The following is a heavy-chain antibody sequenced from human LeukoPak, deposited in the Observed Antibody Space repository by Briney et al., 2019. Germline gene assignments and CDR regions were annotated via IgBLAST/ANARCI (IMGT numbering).Heavy chain of an antibody. CDR2: IYYSGST. J-gene: IGHJ4*02. V-gene: IGHV4-59*12. CDR3: ARLSTSGSYSFDY. Sequence: SETLSLTCTVSGGSISSYYWSWIRQPPGKGLEWIGYIYYSGSTNYNPSLKSRVTISVDTSKNQFSLKLSSVTAADTAVYYCARLSTSGSYSFDYWGQGTLVTVSS. D-gene: IGHD3-10*01. CDR1: GGSISSYY.